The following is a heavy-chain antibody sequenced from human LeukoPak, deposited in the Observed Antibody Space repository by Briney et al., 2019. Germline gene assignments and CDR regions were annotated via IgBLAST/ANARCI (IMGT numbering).Heavy chain of an antibody. CDR3: AMAGGLRRPFDY. CDR2: ISSSSSYI. J-gene: IGHJ4*02. CDR1: GFTFSSYS. V-gene: IGHV3-21*01. Sequence: PGGSLRLSCAASGFTFSSYSMNWVRQAPGKGLGWVSSISSSSSYIYYADSVKGRFTISRDNAKNSLYLQMNSLRAEDTAVYYCAMAGGLRRPFDYWGQGTLVTVSS. D-gene: IGHD4-17*01.